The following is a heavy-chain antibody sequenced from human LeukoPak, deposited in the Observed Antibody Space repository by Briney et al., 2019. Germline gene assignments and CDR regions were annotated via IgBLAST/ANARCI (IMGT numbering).Heavy chain of an antibody. D-gene: IGHD2-15*01. CDR1: GFSFNSAW. V-gene: IGHV3-15*01. CDR3: TTEAVHSNDF. CDR2: IKSKTDGGTT. Sequence: GGSLRLSCAASGFSFNSAWMSWVRQAPGKGLEWVGRIKSKTDGGTTDYATPVKGRFTISRDDSKNTLYVQMNSLKIEDTAVYYCTTEAVHSNDFWGQGTLVTVSS. J-gene: IGHJ4*02.